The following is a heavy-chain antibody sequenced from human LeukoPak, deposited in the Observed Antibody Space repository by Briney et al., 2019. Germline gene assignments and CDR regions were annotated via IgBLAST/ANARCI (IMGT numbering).Heavy chain of an antibody. D-gene: IGHD3-10*01. Sequence: GGSLRLSCAASGFIFSSHWMIWVRQAPGKGLEWVAHMNQDGSEKYYLDSVRGRFTISRDNAKNSLYLQMNSLRAEDTALYYCAKGISRGVNITDFDYWGQGTLVTVSS. CDR2: MNQDGSEK. V-gene: IGHV3-7*03. CDR1: GFIFSSHW. CDR3: AKGISRGVNITDFDY. J-gene: IGHJ4*02.